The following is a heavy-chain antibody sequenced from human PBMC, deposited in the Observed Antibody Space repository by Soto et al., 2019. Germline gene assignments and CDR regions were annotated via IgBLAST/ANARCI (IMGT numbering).Heavy chain of an antibody. Sequence: GASVKVSCKASGGTFSSYAISWVRQAPGQGLEWMGGIIPIFGTANYAQKFQGRVTITADKSTSTAYMELSSLRSEDTAVYYCARDGSPFGELNNWFDPWGQGTLVTVSS. CDR3: ARDGSPFGELNNWFDP. D-gene: IGHD3-10*01. J-gene: IGHJ5*02. CDR1: GGTFSSYA. V-gene: IGHV1-69*06. CDR2: IIPIFGTA.